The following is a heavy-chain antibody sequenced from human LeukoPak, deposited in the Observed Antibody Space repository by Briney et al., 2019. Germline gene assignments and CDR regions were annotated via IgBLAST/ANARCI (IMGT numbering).Heavy chain of an antibody. CDR2: IYYSGST. D-gene: IGHD4-23*01. V-gene: IGHV4-59*01. J-gene: IGHJ6*03. Sequence: SSETLSLTCTVSGGSISSYYWSWIRQPPGKGLEWIGYIYYSGSTNYNPSLKSRVTISVDTSKNQFSLKLSSVTAADTAVYYCARTHQTTVVTPSYMDVWGKGTAVTVSS. CDR3: ARTHQTTVVTPSYMDV. CDR1: GGSISSYY.